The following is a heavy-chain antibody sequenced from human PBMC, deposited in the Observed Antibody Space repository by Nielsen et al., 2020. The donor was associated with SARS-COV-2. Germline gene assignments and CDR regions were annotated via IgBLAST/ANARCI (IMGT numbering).Heavy chain of an antibody. CDR2: IKNKTDGETT. CDR3: TTVRVFGSGSYFSDS. Sequence: GESLKISCAASGFTFTNAWMSWVRHAPGKGLEWVGHIKNKTDGETTDYAAPVKGRFTISRDDSKNTLYLQMNSLKTEDTAVYYCTTVRVFGSGSYFSDSWGQGTLATVSS. J-gene: IGHJ5*01. CDR1: GFTFTNAW. V-gene: IGHV3-15*01. D-gene: IGHD3-10*01.